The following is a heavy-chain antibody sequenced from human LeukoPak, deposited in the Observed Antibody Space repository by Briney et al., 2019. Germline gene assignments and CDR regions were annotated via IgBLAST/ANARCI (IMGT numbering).Heavy chain of an antibody. CDR3: PRARMHV. CDR2: INHRGTT. CDR1: GGSFSEYH. J-gene: IGHJ6*02. Sequence: SSETLSLTCAVYGGSFSEYHGRWMRQPPGRGLEGIGDINHRGTTNYNPSLKSRVTISKAASKEHDSRKLSPVTAADTSVYYCPRARMHVWPQGITVTVPS. V-gene: IGHV4-34*01.